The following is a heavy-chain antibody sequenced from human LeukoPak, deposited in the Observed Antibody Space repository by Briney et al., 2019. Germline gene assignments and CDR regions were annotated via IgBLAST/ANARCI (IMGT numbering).Heavy chain of an antibody. CDR3: ARDHTSGYYSWFDP. Sequence: SETLSLTCTVSGGSISSYYWSWIRQPAGKGLEWIGRIYTSGSTNYNPSLKSGVTMSVDTSKNQFSLKLSSVTAADTAVYYCARDHTSGYYSWFDPWGQGTLVTVSS. D-gene: IGHD3-22*01. CDR2: IYTSGST. V-gene: IGHV4-4*07. J-gene: IGHJ5*02. CDR1: GGSISSYY.